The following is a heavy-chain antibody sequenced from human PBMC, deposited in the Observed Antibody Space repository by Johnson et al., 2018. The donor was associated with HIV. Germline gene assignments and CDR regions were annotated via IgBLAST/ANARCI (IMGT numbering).Heavy chain of an antibody. V-gene: IGHV3-66*01. CDR1: GFTFSSYA. CDR2: VYSGGNT. CDR3: ARGRMTLTAMDLRGGAFDI. D-gene: IGHD2-21*02. J-gene: IGHJ3*02. Sequence: VHLVESGGGLVQPGGSLRLSCAASGFTFSSYAMSWVRQAPGKGLEWVSIVYSGGNTYYTDSVKGRFTISRDNSNNTLYLQMNRLRVEDTAVYYWARGRMTLTAMDLRGGAFDIWGQGTMVTVSS.